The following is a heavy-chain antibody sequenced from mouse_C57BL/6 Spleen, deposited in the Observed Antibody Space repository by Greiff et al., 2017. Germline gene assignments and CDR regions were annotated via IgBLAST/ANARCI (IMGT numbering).Heavy chain of an antibody. V-gene: IGHV14-3*01. D-gene: IGHD1-1*01. J-gene: IGHJ1*03. CDR1: GFNIKNTY. CDR3: ARSYYGSRGYFDV. Sequence: EVKLVESVAELVRPGASVKLSCTASGFNIKNTYMHWVKQRPEQGLEWIGRIDPANGNTKYAPKFQGKATITADTSSNTAYLQLSSLTSEDTAIYYCARSYYGSRGYFDVWGTGTTVTVSS. CDR2: IDPANGNT.